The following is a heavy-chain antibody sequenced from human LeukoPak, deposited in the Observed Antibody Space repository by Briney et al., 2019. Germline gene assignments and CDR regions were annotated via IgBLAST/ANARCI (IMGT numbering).Heavy chain of an antibody. CDR3: TKGGSYAPLDY. CDR2: ISGTGGST. Sequence: GGSLRLSCAASGFIFSSSAMTWVRQAPGKGLEWVSAISGTGGSTVYADSVKSRLTISRDNSKNTLYLQMSSLRDEDTAIYYCTKGGSYAPLDYWGQGTLVTVSS. CDR1: GFIFSSSA. V-gene: IGHV3-23*01. D-gene: IGHD1-26*01. J-gene: IGHJ4*02.